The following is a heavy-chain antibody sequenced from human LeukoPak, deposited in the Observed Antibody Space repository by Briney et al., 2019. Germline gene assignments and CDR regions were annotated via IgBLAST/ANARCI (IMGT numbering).Heavy chain of an antibody. Sequence: GGSLRLSCAGSGFAFTSYSLTWVRQAPGKGLEWVSSISSTSAYIHYADSVKGRFTISRDNVDNAVYLEMNSLGAEDTATYYCARVAVSGAAGWFDSWGQGTLVIVSS. CDR1: GFAFTSYS. J-gene: IGHJ5*01. D-gene: IGHD2-8*02. V-gene: IGHV3-21*01. CDR2: ISSTSAYI. CDR3: ARVAVSGAAGWFDS.